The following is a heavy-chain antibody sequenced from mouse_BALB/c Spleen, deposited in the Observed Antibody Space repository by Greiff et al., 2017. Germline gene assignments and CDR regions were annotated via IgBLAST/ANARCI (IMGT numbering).Heavy chain of an antibody. D-gene: IGHD2-1*01. V-gene: IGHV1-87*01. J-gene: IGHJ4*01. CDR3: ARFGGNYDAMDY. Sequence: QVQLKQSGAELARPGASVKLSCKASGYTFTSYWMQWVKQRPGQGLEWIGAIYPGDGDTRYTQKFKGKATLTADKSSSTAYMQLSSLASEDSAVYYCARFGGNYDAMDYWGQGTSVTVSS. CDR2: IYPGDGDT. CDR1: GYTFTSYW.